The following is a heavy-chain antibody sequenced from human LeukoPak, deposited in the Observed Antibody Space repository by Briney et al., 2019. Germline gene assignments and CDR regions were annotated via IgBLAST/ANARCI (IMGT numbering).Heavy chain of an antibody. D-gene: IGHD6-19*01. CDR3: ARDDVSSGFDY. CDR2: IYYSGST. CDR1: GGSISSYY. V-gene: IGHV4-59*01. J-gene: IGHJ4*02. Sequence: SETLSLTCTVSGGSISSYYWSWIRQPPGKGLEWIGYIYYSGSTNYNPSLKSRVTISVDTSKNQFSLKLSSVTAADTAAYYCARDDVSSGFDYWGQGTLVTVSS.